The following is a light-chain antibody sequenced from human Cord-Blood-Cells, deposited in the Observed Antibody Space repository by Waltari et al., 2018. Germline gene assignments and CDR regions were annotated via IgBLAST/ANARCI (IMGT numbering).Light chain of an antibody. Sequence: QSALTQPPSASGSPGQPVTISCTGTSSDVGGYNYVSWYQQHPGQAPKLMIYEVSKRPAGVPDRFSGSKSGNTASLTVSGLQAEDEADYYCSSYAGSNNLVFGGGTKLTVL. CDR3: SSYAGSNNLV. CDR1: SSDVGGYNY. J-gene: IGLJ2*01. CDR2: EVS. V-gene: IGLV2-8*01.